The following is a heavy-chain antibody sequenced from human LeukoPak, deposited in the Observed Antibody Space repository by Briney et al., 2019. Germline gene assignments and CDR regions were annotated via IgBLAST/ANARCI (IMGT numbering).Heavy chain of an antibody. CDR3: AKDLIYSGYDFGTYYYYGMDV. J-gene: IGHJ6*02. Sequence: GGSLRLSCAASGFTFDDYAMHWVRQAPGKGLEWVSLISGDGGSTYYADSVKGRFTTSRDNSKNSLYLQMNSLRTEDTALYYRAKDLIYSGYDFGTYYYYGMDVWGQGTTVTVSS. CDR1: GFTFDDYA. CDR2: ISGDGGST. V-gene: IGHV3-43*02. D-gene: IGHD5-12*01.